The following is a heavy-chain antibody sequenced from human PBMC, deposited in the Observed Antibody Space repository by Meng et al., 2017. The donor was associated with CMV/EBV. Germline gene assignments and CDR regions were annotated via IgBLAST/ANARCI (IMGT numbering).Heavy chain of an antibody. CDR3: AKAGFSGSYYIGSGSQYYFDY. CDR1: NYG. Sequence: NYGMHWVRQAPGNGLEWVAVIWYDGSNKYYGASVKGRFTISRDNSKNTVDLQMNSLRAEDTAVYYCAKAGFSGSYYIGSGSQYYFDYWGQGTLVTVSS. D-gene: IGHD1-26*01. V-gene: IGHV3-33*06. J-gene: IGHJ4*02. CDR2: IWYDGSNK.